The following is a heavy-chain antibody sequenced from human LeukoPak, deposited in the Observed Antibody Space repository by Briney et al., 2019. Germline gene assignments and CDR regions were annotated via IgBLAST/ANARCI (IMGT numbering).Heavy chain of an antibody. J-gene: IGHJ4*02. D-gene: IGHD3-10*01. CDR3: ARVGVPRADY. CDR2: ISYDGSNK. CDR1: GFTFGNYA. V-gene: IGHV3-30-3*01. Sequence: GGSLRLSCAASGFTFGNYAMSWVRQAPGKGLEWVAVISYDGSNKYYADSVKDRFTISRDNSKNTLYLQMNSLRAEDTAVYYCARVGVPRADYWGQGTLVTVSS.